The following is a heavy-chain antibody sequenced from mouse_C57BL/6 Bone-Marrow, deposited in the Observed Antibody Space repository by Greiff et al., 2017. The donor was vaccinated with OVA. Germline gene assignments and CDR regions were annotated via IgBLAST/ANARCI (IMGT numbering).Heavy chain of an antibody. D-gene: IGHD1-1*01. CDR2: IDPANDNT. CDR1: GFNIKNTY. Sequence: VQLQQSVAELVRPGASVKLSCTASGFNIKNTYMHWVKQRPEQGLEWIGRIDPANDNTKYATKFQGKATMTADTSSNTAYLQLSSLSSEDTAVYCCARGNFGSSFYARDYWGQGTSVTVSS. J-gene: IGHJ4*01. CDR3: ARGNFGSSFYARDY. V-gene: IGHV14-3*01.